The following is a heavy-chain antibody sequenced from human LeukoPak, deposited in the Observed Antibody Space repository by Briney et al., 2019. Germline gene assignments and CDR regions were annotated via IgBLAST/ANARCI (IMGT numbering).Heavy chain of an antibody. CDR3: EKDSGYSSGWQADY. V-gene: IGHV3-30*18. J-gene: IGHJ4*02. CDR2: ISYDGSNK. D-gene: IGHD6-19*01. Sequence: GRSLRLSCAASGFTFSRYGMHCVRQAPGKGLEWVAVISYDGSNKYYADSVKGRFTISRDNSKNTLYLQMNRLRAEDTAVYYCEKDSGYSSGWQADYWGQGTLVTVSS. CDR1: GFTFSRYG.